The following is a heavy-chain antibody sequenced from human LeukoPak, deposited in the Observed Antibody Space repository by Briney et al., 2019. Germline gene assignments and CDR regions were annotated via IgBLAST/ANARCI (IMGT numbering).Heavy chain of an antibody. CDR1: GFTFSNYW. Sequence: QPGGSLRLSCAASGFTFSNYWFHWVRQAPGRGLVWVSRINIDGSRTDYADSVKGRFTISRDNAKNTLYLQMDSLRAEDTAVYYCARAVPHYYGSGSYEPFAPWGQGTLVTVSS. CDR3: ARAVPHYYGSGSYEPFAP. CDR2: INIDGSRT. V-gene: IGHV3-74*01. J-gene: IGHJ5*02. D-gene: IGHD3-10*01.